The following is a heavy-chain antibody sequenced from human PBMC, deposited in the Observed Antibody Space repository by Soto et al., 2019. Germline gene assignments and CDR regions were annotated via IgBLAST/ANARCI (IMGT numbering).Heavy chain of an antibody. CDR1: GFSLSTSGVG. J-gene: IGHJ4*02. V-gene: IGHV2-5*02. Sequence: QITLKESGPTLVKPTQPLTLTCTFSGFSLSTSGVGVGWIRQPPGKALEWLALIYWDDDKRYSPSLKSRLTITKDTSKNQVVLTMTNMDPVDTATYYCAHVYGGYDNVDYWGQGTLVTVSS. CDR2: IYWDDDK. CDR3: AHVYGGYDNVDY. D-gene: IGHD5-12*01.